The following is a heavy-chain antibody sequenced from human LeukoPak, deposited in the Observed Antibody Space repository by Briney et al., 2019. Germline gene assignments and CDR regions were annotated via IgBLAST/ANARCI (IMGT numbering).Heavy chain of an antibody. J-gene: IGHJ4*02. CDR3: ARDGGYSSSWYVY. D-gene: IGHD6-13*01. Sequence: ASVKVSCKASGYTFTSYGISWVRQAPGQGLEWMGWISAYNGNTNYAQKLQGRVTMTTDTSTSTVYMELSSLRSEDTAVYYCARDGGYSSSWYVYWGQGTLVTVSS. CDR2: ISAYNGNT. V-gene: IGHV1-18*01. CDR1: GYTFTSYG.